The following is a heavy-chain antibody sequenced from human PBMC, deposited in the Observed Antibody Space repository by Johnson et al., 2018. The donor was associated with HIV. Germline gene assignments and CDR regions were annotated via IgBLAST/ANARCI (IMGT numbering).Heavy chain of an antibody. J-gene: IGHJ3*02. V-gene: IGHV3-30-3*01. CDR1: GFTFSSYA. D-gene: IGHD5-24*01. CDR2: ISYDGSNK. Sequence: VQLVESGGGLVKPGRSLRLSCAASGFTFSSYAMHWVRQAPGKGLEWVAVISYDGSNKYYADSVKGRFTISRDNSKNTLYLQMNSLRAEDTAVYYCARACRDGYTCDAFDIWGQGTMVTVSS. CDR3: ARACRDGYTCDAFDI.